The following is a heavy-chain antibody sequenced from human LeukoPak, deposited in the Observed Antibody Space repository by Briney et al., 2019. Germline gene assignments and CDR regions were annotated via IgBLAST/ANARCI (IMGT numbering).Heavy chain of an antibody. Sequence: PSETLSLTCSVSGDSIDSADYSWSWIRQPPGKGLEWIGYMYYSGSTFYSPSLKSRSTISLDTSKNQFSLKLSSVTAADTAVYYCARDFRKSLADWGQGILVTVSS. D-gene: IGHD3-3*01. CDR3: ARDFRKSLAD. J-gene: IGHJ4*02. V-gene: IGHV4-30-4*08. CDR1: GDSIDSADYS. CDR2: MYYSGST.